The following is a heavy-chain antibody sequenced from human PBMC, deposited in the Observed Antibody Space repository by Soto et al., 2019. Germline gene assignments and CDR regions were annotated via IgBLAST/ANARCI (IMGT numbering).Heavy chain of an antibody. Sequence: ASVKVSCKASGYTFTGYYMHWVRQATGQGLEWMGWMNPNSGNTDYAQKFQGRVTMTRNTSISTAYMELSSLRSEDTAVYFCARESQWLIDYWGQGTLVTVSS. CDR3: ARESQWLIDY. V-gene: IGHV1-8*02. D-gene: IGHD6-19*01. CDR1: GYTFTGYY. CDR2: MNPNSGNT. J-gene: IGHJ4*02.